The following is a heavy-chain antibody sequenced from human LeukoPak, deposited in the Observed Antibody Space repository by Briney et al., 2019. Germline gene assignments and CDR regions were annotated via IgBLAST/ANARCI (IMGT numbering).Heavy chain of an antibody. D-gene: IGHD1-26*01. CDR3: ARDHMGYDY. CDR2: ISSGGSTT. CDR1: GFTFSSYS. Sequence: GGSLRLSCAASGFTFSSYSMNWVRQAPGKGLEWVSYISSGGSTTYYAGSVKGRFTVSRDNAKNSLYLQMNSLRAEDTAVYYCARDHMGYDYWGQGTLVAVSS. V-gene: IGHV3-48*04. J-gene: IGHJ4*02.